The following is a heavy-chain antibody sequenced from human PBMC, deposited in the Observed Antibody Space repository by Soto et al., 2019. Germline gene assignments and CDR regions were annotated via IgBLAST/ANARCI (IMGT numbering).Heavy chain of an antibody. V-gene: IGHV2-5*02. CDR1: GFSLSTSGVG. Sequence: QITLKESGPTLVKPTQTLTLTCTFSGFSLSTSGVGVGWIRQPPGKALEWLALIYWDDDKRYSPSLKSRLTIAKDTSKNQVLLTMTILDPVDTATYYCAHDSSGLYGFDYWGQGTLVTVSS. CDR3: AHDSSGLYGFDY. D-gene: IGHD6-19*01. J-gene: IGHJ4*02. CDR2: IYWDDDK.